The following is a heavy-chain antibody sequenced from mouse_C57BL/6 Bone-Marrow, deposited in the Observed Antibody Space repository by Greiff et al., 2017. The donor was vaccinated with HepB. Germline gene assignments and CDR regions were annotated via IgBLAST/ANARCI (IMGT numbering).Heavy chain of an antibody. V-gene: IGHV1-59*01. CDR3: ARSVDDYYVGY. CDR2: IDPSDSYT. D-gene: IGHD2-4*01. Sequence: VKLQQPGAELVRPGTSVKLSCKASGYTFTSYWMHWVKQRPGQGLEWIGVIDPSDSYTNYNQKFKGKATLTVDKSSSTAYMQLSSLTSEDSAVYYCARSVDDYYVGYWGQGTTLTVSS. J-gene: IGHJ2*01. CDR1: GYTFTSYW.